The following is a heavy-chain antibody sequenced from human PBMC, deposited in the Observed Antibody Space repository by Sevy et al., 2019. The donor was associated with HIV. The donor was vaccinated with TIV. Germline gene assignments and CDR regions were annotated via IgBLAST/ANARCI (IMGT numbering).Heavy chain of an antibody. CDR3: ANAYSGSYSHSYLYALDV. CDR2: ISHDGINE. V-gene: IGHV3-30*18. Sequence: GGSLRLSCIGSGFSFSYYGIHWVRQAPGKGLDWVALISHDGINEYYADSVKGRFTISRENSKNTEYLEMNSLRNEDTAIYFCANAYSGSYSHSYLYALDVWGQGTTVTVSS. D-gene: IGHD1-26*01. CDR1: GFSFSYYG. J-gene: IGHJ6*02.